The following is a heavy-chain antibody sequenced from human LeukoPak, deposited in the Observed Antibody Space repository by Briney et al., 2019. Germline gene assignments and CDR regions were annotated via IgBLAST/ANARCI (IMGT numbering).Heavy chain of an antibody. D-gene: IGHD3-3*01. CDR1: GGSFSGYY. CDR3: ARGITIFGVVHYGMDV. CDR2: INHSGST. Sequence: SETLSLTCAVYGGSFSGYYWSWIRQPPGKGLEWIGEINHSGSTNYNPSLKSRVTISVDTSKNQFSLKLSSVTAADTAVYYCARGITIFGVVHYGMDVWGQGTTVTVSS. J-gene: IGHJ6*02. V-gene: IGHV4-34*01.